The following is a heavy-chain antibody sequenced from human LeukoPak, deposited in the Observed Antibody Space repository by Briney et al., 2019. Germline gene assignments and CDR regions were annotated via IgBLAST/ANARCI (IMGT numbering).Heavy chain of an antibody. Sequence: ASVKVSCTASGYTFTGYYMHWVRQAPGQGLEWMGWINPNSGGTNYAQKFQGWVTMTRDTSISTAYMELSRLRSDDTAVYYCARMDSSGYSNWFDPWGQGTLVTVSS. V-gene: IGHV1-2*04. J-gene: IGHJ5*02. CDR3: ARMDSSGYSNWFDP. D-gene: IGHD3-22*01. CDR1: GYTFTGYY. CDR2: INPNSGGT.